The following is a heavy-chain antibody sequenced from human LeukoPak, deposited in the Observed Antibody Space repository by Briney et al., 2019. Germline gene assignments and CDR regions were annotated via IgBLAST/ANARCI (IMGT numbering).Heavy chain of an antibody. CDR1: GYTFTSYA. CDR2: INAGNGNT. J-gene: IGHJ4*02. Sequence: ASVKVSCKASGYTFTSYAMHWVRQAPGQRLEWMGWINAGNGNTKYSQKFQGRVTITRDTSASTAYMELSSLRSEDTAVYYCARGYSSSPPPDYWGQGTLGTVSS. D-gene: IGHD6-13*01. CDR3: ARGYSSSPPPDY. V-gene: IGHV1-3*01.